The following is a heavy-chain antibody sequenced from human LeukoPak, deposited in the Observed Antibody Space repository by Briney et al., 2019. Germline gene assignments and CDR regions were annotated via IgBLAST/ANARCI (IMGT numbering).Heavy chain of an antibody. CDR2: IYPGDSDT. CDR1: DSRFTNYW. Sequence: GASLKISSKGSDSRFTNYWIGWVRQTPGKGLEWMGFIYPGDSDTTYSPSFQGQVTISADKSISTAYLQWSSLKASDTAMYYCARRGGYNYGYFDYWGQGTQVTVSS. J-gene: IGHJ4*02. D-gene: IGHD5-18*01. CDR3: ARRGGYNYGYFDY. V-gene: IGHV5-51*01.